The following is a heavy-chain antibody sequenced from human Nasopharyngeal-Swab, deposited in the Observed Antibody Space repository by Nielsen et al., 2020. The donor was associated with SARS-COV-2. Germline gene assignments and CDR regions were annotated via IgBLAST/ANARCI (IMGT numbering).Heavy chain of an antibody. V-gene: IGHV1-46*01. J-gene: IGHJ5*02. Sequence: SVKVSCKASGYTFTSYYMHWVRQAPGQGLEWMGIINPSGGSTSYAQKFQGRVTITADKSTSTAYMELSSLRSEDTAVYYCATSAPYCSSTSCYTNWFDPWGQGTLVTVSS. CDR2: INPSGGST. CDR1: GYTFTSYY. CDR3: ATSAPYCSSTSCYTNWFDP. D-gene: IGHD2-2*02.